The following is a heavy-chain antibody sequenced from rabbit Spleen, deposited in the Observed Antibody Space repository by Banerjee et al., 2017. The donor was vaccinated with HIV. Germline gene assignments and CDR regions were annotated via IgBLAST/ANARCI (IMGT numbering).Heavy chain of an antibody. J-gene: IGHJ3*01. CDR3: ARAASNNRWLSVLDL. D-gene: IGHD3-1*01. V-gene: IGHV1S40*01. CDR2: INTITGKT. CDR1: GFSFSAGYY. Sequence: QSLEESGGDLVKPGASLTLTCTASGFSFSAGYYMCWVRQAPGKGLEWIACINTITGKTVYASWAKGRFIMSRTSSTTVTLQMTSLTVADTATYFCARAASNNRWLSVLDLWGQGTLVTVS.